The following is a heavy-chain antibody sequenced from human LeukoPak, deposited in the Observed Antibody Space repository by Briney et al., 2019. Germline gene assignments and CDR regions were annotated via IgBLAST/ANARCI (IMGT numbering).Heavy chain of an antibody. D-gene: IGHD3-22*01. CDR3: ARGSITMIVDHAFDI. J-gene: IGHJ3*02. Sequence: GRSLRLSCEASGFTFSNYAIHWVRQAPGKGLEWVAVISYDGNNKYYADSVKGRFTISRDNSKNTPYLQMSSLRAEDTAVYYYARGSITMIVDHAFDIWGQGTMVTVSS. CDR1: GFTFSNYA. V-gene: IGHV3-30*04. CDR2: ISYDGNNK.